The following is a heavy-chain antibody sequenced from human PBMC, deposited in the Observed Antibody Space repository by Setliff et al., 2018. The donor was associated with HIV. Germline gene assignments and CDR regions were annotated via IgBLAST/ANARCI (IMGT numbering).Heavy chain of an antibody. Sequence: SETLSLTCSVSGYSINTAYYWGWIRQSXXKGLEWIGXXXHSGSTHYNPSLKSRVTISGXXSNNQFSLQLTSVTAADTAVYYCARAXXXXLXXLFDY. CDR1: GYSINTAYY. CDR2: XXHSGST. J-gene: IGHJ4*01. CDR3: ARAXXXXLXXLFDY. V-gene: IGHV4-38-2*02.